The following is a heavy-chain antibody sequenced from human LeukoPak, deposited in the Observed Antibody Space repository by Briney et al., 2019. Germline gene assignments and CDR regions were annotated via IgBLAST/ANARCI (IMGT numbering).Heavy chain of an antibody. Sequence: ASVKVSCKASGGTFSSYSISWVRQAPGQGLEWVGGIIPVFGAANYAPRFQGRVTITADESTSTAYMDLYSLRSEDTAVYYCARGREITMIATRYYFDYWGQGTLVTLSS. V-gene: IGHV1-69*13. CDR3: ARGREITMIATRYYFDY. CDR2: IIPVFGAA. CDR1: GGTFSSYS. J-gene: IGHJ4*02. D-gene: IGHD3-22*01.